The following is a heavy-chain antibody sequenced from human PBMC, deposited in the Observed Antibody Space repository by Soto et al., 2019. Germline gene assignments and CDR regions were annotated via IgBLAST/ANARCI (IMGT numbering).Heavy chain of an antibody. V-gene: IGHV1-3*01. D-gene: IGHD6-13*01. CDR2: INAGNGNT. Sequence: ASVKVSCKASGYTFTKYGMHWVRQAPGQRLEWMGWINAGNGNTEYSQKFQGRVTITRDTSASTAYMELSSLRSEDTAVYYCATGGAPSSIWYYFDYWGQ. CDR1: GYTFTKYG. CDR3: ATGGAPSSIWYYFDY. J-gene: IGHJ4*01.